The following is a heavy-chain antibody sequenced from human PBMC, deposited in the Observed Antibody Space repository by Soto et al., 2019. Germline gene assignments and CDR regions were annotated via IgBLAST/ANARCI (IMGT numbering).Heavy chain of an antibody. CDR1: GYTFTSYG. Sequence: QVQLVQSGAEVKKPGASVKVSCKASGYTFTSYGISWVRQAPGQGLEWIGWISAYNGKTNYAQKLQGRVTMTTDTSTSAAYMELRRLRSDDTAVYSCARVRLSSWYDLFMFGYYYGMDVWGQGTTVTVSS. CDR2: ISAYNGKT. D-gene: IGHD6-13*01. J-gene: IGHJ6*01. V-gene: IGHV1-18*04. CDR3: ARVRLSSWYDLFMFGYYYGMDV.